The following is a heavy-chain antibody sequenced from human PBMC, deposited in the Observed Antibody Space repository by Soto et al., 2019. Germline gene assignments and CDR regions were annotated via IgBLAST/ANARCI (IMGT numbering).Heavy chain of an antibody. Sequence: GGSLRLSCTASGFTLQNYAMAWVRQAPGKGLEWVSTLIGGHYGTAYSYSVKGRFTISRDNSKNCLYLQMNSLGVEDTAMYFCAKGKSTGDIDWFDPWGQGSLVTVSS. CDR1: GFTLQNYA. D-gene: IGHD3-10*01. V-gene: IGHV3-23*01. CDR3: AKGKSTGDIDWFDP. J-gene: IGHJ5*02. CDR2: LIGGHYGT.